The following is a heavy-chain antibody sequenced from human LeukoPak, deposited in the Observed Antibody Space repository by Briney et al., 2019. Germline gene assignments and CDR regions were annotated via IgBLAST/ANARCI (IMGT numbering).Heavy chain of an antibody. CDR1: GFTFSDYY. V-gene: IGHV3-11*01. Sequence: PGGSLRLSCAASGFTFSDYYMSWIRQAPGKGLEWVSYISSSGSTIYYADSVKGRFTISRDNAKNPLYLQMNSLRADDTAVYYCARAEVVEWLPLDYCGQGTLVTVSS. CDR2: ISSSGSTI. D-gene: IGHD3-3*01. J-gene: IGHJ4*02. CDR3: ARAEVVEWLPLDY.